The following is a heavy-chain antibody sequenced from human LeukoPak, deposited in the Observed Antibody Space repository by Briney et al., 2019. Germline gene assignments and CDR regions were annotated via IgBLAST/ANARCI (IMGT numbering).Heavy chain of an antibody. CDR2: ISSSSSYI. CDR3: ARNWGINWFDP. V-gene: IGHV3-21*01. D-gene: IGHD3-16*01. Sequence: GGSLRLSCAASGFTFSSYSMNWVRQAPGKGLEWVSSISSSSSYIYYADSVKGRFTISRDNSKNTLYLQMNSLRAEDTAVYYCARNWGINWFDPWGQGTLVTVSS. CDR1: GFTFSSYS. J-gene: IGHJ5*02.